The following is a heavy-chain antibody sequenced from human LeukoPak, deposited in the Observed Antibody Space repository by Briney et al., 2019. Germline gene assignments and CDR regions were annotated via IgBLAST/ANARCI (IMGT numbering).Heavy chain of an antibody. CDR2: ITTNGGRT. J-gene: IGHJ1*01. D-gene: IGHD3-22*01. V-gene: IGHV3-23*01. CDR1: GFTFASYG. Sequence: HAGGSLRLSCAASGFTFASYGMGWVRQAPGKGLEWVSFITTNGGRTSYADSVEGRFTISRDNPRNTLYMQMNSLRDEDTAVYYCAIMHGYYDGTGYWVQWGQGTLVTVSS. CDR3: AIMHGYYDGTGYWVQ.